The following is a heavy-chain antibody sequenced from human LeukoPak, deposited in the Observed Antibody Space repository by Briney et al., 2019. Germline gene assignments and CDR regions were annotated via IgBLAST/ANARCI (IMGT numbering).Heavy chain of an antibody. D-gene: IGHD5-24*01. CDR1: GFTFSSYG. J-gene: IGHJ4*02. CDR2: ISYDGSNK. V-gene: IGHV3-30*18. CDR3: AKGWLGKFDY. Sequence: PGGSLRLSCAASGFTFSSYGMHWVRQAPGKGLEWVAVISYDGSNKYYADSVKGRFTISRDNSKNTLYLQMNSLRAEDTAVYHCAKGWLGKFDYWGQGTLVTVSS.